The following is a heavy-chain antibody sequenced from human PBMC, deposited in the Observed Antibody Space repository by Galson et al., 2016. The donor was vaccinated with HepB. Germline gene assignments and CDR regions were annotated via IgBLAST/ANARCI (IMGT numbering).Heavy chain of an antibody. V-gene: IGHV2-5*02. D-gene: IGHD3-3*01. Sequence: PALVKPTQTLTLTCTFSGFSLTTSGVGVGWIRQPPGEGLEWLALIYWDDDKRYSPSLKSRLTITKDISKKQVVLIMTNMDPVDTPTYYCAHFPYDFWNAYYRVKFDYWGQGVLVTVSS. J-gene: IGHJ4*02. CDR1: GFSLTTSGVG. CDR3: AHFPYDFWNAYYRVKFDY. CDR2: IYWDDDK.